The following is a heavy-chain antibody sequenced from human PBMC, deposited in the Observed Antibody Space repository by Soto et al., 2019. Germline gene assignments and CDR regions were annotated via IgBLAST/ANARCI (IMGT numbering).Heavy chain of an antibody. CDR1: GFTFSSYG. Sequence: GGSLRLSCAASGFTFSSYGMHWVRQAPGKGLEWVAVIWYDGSNKYYADSVKGRFTISRDNSKNTLYLQMNSLRAEDTAVYYCARGGGRPTLCYSGMYVWGQGTTVTVSS. D-gene: IGHD3-16*01. CDR2: IWYDGSNK. CDR3: ARGGGRPTLCYSGMYV. J-gene: IGHJ6*02. V-gene: IGHV3-33*01.